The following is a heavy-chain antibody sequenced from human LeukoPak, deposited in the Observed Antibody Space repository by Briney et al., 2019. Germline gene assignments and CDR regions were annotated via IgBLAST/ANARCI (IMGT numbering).Heavy chain of an antibody. Sequence: ASVEVSCKASGYTFTSYYMHWVRQAPGQGLEWMGIINPSGGSTSYAQKFQGRVTMTRDTSTSTVYMELSSLRSEDTAVYYCAREVSCGGDCYSSGMDVWGQGTTVTVSS. CDR1: GYTFTSYY. V-gene: IGHV1-46*01. D-gene: IGHD2-21*02. J-gene: IGHJ6*02. CDR2: INPSGGST. CDR3: AREVSCGGDCYSSGMDV.